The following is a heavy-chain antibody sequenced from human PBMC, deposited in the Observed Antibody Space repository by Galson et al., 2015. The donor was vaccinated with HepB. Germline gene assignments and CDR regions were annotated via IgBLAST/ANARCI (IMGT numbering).Heavy chain of an antibody. D-gene: IGHD3-10*01. Sequence: SLRLSCAASGFTFSNAWMSWVRQAPGKGLEWVGRIKSKTDGGTTDYAAPVKGRFTISRDDSKNTLYLQMNSLKTEGTAVYYCTTGGGGLLLWFGELRYWGQGTLVTVSS. CDR3: TTGGGGLLLWFGELRY. V-gene: IGHV3-15*01. CDR1: GFTFSNAW. CDR2: IKSKTDGGTT. J-gene: IGHJ4*02.